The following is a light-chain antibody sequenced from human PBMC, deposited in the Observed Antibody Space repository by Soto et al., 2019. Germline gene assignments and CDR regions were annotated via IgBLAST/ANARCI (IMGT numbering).Light chain of an antibody. V-gene: IGKV1-5*01. CDR3: QQYNSNFWT. J-gene: IGKJ1*01. CDR2: DAS. Sequence: DIQMTQSPSTLSASVGDRVTISCRASQSVGRWLAWYQQKPGKAPKLLIYDASSLDGGVPSRFSGSGSETDFTLTISSXXPDXXXTYYCQQYNSNFWTFGQGTKVEIK. CDR1: QSVGRW.